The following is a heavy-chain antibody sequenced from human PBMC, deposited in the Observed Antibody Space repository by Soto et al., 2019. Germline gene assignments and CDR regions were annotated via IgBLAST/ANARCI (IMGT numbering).Heavy chain of an antibody. Sequence: QLQLQESGPGLVKPSETLSLTCTVSGGSISSSSYYWGWIRQPPGKGLEWIGSIYYSGSTYYIPSLKSRVTISADTSKNQCSLKLSSVTAADTAVYYCARHYGDYEGSAFDIWGQGTMVTVSS. CDR2: IYYSGST. V-gene: IGHV4-39*01. D-gene: IGHD4-17*01. J-gene: IGHJ3*02. CDR3: ARHYGDYEGSAFDI. CDR1: GGSISSSSYY.